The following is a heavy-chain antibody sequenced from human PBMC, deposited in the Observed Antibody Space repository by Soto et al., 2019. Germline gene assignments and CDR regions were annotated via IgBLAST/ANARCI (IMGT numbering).Heavy chain of an antibody. CDR2: IYYSENT. D-gene: IGHD3-9*01. Sequence: QVQLQESGPGLVKPSQILSITCTVSGGSISSGGYYWSWIRLQPGKGLEWIGYIYYSENTYYNPSLKSLVTISVDTSKNQFSLKLSSVTAADTAVYYCARGYDIFTGFLFDLWGRGTLVTVSS. J-gene: IGHJ2*01. CDR1: GGSISSGGYY. CDR3: ARGYDIFTGFLFDL. V-gene: IGHV4-31*01.